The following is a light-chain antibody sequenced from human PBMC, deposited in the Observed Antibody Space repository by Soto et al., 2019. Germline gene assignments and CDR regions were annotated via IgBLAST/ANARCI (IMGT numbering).Light chain of an antibody. CDR1: QNINSW. V-gene: IGKV1-5*03. Sequence: DIQMTQSPSTLSASVGDRVTITCRASQNINSWLAWYQQKPGRAPKFLIYKASNLETGVPSRFSGSGSGTQFTLTISSQQPDDSATYYCQHYNNYPVTFGQGTRLEIK. CDR2: KAS. CDR3: QHYNNYPVT. J-gene: IGKJ5*01.